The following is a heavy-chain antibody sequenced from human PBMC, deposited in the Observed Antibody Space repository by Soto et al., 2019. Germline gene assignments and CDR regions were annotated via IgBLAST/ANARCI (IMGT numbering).Heavy chain of an antibody. J-gene: IGHJ4*02. CDR1: RFTFSTYE. Sequence: PGGSLRLSCAASRFTFSTYEMHWFRQAPGKGLEWVSYISTSGSTVYYADSVKGRFTVSRDNTRNSLYLQMDSLRDEDTALYYCVRYCGTTLCNGVATRTFDYWGQGTLVT. CDR2: ISTSGSTV. CDR3: VRYCGTTLCNGVATRTFDY. V-gene: IGHV3-48*03. D-gene: IGHD5-12*01.